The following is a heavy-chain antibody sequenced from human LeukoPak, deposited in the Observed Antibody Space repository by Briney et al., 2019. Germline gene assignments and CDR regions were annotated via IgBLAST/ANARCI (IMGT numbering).Heavy chain of an antibody. D-gene: IGHD3-10*02. CDR2: ISSSGSTI. CDR3: AELGTTMIGGV. Sequence: PGGSLRLSCATSGFTFSSYEMNWVRQAPGKGLEWVSYISSSGSTIYYADSVKGRFTISRDNAKNSLYLQMNSLRAEDTAVYYCAELGTTMIGGVWGKGTTVTISS. V-gene: IGHV3-48*03. CDR1: GFTFSSYE. J-gene: IGHJ6*04.